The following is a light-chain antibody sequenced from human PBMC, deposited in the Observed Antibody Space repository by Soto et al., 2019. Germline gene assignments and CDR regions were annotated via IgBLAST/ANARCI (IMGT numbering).Light chain of an antibody. CDR3: SSYAGSSNV. Sequence: QSALTQPASVSGSPGQSITISCTGTSSDVGGYDYVSWYQQHPGKAPKFMIYEVTNRPSGVSHRFSGSKSGNTASLTISGLQAEDEADYYCSSYAGSSNVFGTGTKLTVL. J-gene: IGLJ1*01. CDR1: SSDVGGYDY. CDR2: EVT. V-gene: IGLV2-14*01.